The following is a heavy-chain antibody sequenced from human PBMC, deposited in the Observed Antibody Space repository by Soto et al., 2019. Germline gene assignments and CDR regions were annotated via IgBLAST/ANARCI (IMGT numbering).Heavy chain of an antibody. V-gene: IGHV3-66*01. CDR1: GFTDSSNY. CDR3: ARDRPYSSGWYHDY. CDR2: IYSGGST. D-gene: IGHD6-19*01. Sequence: EVQLVESGGGLVQPGGSLRLSCAASGFTDSSNYMSWVRQAPGKGLEWVSVIYSGGSTYYADSVKGRFTISRDNSKNTLYLQMNSLRAEDTAVYYCARDRPYSSGWYHDYWGQGTLVTVSS. J-gene: IGHJ4*02.